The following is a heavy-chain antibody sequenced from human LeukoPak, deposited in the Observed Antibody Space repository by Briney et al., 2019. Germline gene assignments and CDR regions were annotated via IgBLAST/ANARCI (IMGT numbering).Heavy chain of an antibody. CDR1: GFTFSSYA. D-gene: IGHD5-12*01. CDR3: AKIWGATIYYGFDI. J-gene: IGHJ3*02. Sequence: PGGPLRLSCAASGFTFSSYAISGVRQAPGKALEGFSALSGSGGYTYYPPSVKSRFTISRDNSKHVLYVELHGLGAEDRAVYCCAKIWGATIYYGFDIWVEGTMVTVCS. V-gene: IGHV3-23*01. CDR2: LSGSGGYT.